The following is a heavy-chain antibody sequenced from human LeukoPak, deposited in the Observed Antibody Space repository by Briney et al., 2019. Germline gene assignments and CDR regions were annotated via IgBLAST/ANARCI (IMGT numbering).Heavy chain of an antibody. J-gene: IGHJ4*02. Sequence: PSETLSLTSIVYGGSMSSYYWSWVRQPAGNGLEWIGRIYTSGSTNYNPPLKSRVTMSVDTSKNQFSLKLSSVTAADTAVYYCAREDSSGWYGGFDYWGQGTLVTVSS. D-gene: IGHD6-19*01. CDR1: GGSMSSYY. V-gene: IGHV4-4*07. CDR3: AREDSSGWYGGFDY. CDR2: IYTSGST.